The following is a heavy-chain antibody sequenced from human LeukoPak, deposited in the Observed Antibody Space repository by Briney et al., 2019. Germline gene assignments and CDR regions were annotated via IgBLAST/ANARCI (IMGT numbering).Heavy chain of an antibody. CDR2: ISGRDGST. CDR3: AKSGGVRFDP. Sequence: GGSLRLSCAASGFTFRIYGMNWVRQAPGKGLGWVSAISGRDGSTYYADSVKGRFTISRDNSKNTLYLQMNSLRAEDTAVYYCAKSGGVRFDPWGQGTLVTVSS. CDR1: GFTFRIYG. D-gene: IGHD3-16*01. J-gene: IGHJ5*02. V-gene: IGHV3-23*01.